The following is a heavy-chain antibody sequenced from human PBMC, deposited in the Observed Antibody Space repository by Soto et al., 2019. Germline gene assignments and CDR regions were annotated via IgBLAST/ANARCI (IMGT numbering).Heavy chain of an antibody. V-gene: IGHV3-23*01. CDR3: AKDRIAGNFDY. Sequence: PGGSLRLSCAASGFTFNNYAMNWVRQAPGKGLEWVATISATGGSTYYADSVKGRFTISRDNSKNTLYLQMNGLRVEDTAVYYCAKDRIAGNFDYWGQGTQVNVS. J-gene: IGHJ4*02. CDR2: ISATGGST. CDR1: GFTFNNYA.